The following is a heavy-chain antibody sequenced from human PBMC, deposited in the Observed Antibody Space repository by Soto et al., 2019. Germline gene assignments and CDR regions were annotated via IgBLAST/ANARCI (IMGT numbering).Heavy chain of an antibody. V-gene: IGHV3-15*01. CDR3: TTASSIAARLWPQNDY. J-gene: IGHJ4*02. CDR1: GFTFSNAW. D-gene: IGHD6-6*01. Sequence: EVQLVESGGGLVKPGGSLRLSCAASGFTFSNAWMSWVRQAPGKGLEWVGRIKSKTDGGTTDYAAPVKGRFTISRDDSKNTLYLQMNSLKTEDTAVYYCTTASSIAARLWPQNDYWGQGTLVTVSS. CDR2: IKSKTDGGTT.